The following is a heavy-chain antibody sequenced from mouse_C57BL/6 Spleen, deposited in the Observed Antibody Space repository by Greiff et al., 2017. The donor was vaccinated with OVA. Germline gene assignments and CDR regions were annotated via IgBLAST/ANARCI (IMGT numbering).Heavy chain of an antibody. Sequence: QVQLKQPGAELVKPGASVKLSCKASGYTFTSYWMHWVKQRPGRGLEWIGRIDPNSGGTKYNEKFKSKATLTVDKPTSTAYMQLSSLTSEDSAVYYCARDSNYGAWFAYWGQGTLVTVSA. CDR3: ARDSNYGAWFAY. J-gene: IGHJ3*01. D-gene: IGHD2-5*01. V-gene: IGHV1-72*01. CDR2: IDPNSGGT. CDR1: GYTFTSYW.